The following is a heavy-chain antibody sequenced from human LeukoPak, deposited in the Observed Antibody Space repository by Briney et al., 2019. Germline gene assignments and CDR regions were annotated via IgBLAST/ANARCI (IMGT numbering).Heavy chain of an antibody. D-gene: IGHD6-6*01. J-gene: IGHJ4*02. CDR1: GGSISSGSYY. Sequence: PSQTLSLTCTVSGGSISSGSYYWSWIRQPAGKGLEWIGRIYTSGSTNYNPSLKSRVTISVDTSKNQFSLKLSSVTAADTAVYYCARGALEYSSSSPLDYWGQGTLVTVSS. CDR2: IYTSGST. V-gene: IGHV4-61*02. CDR3: ARGALEYSSSSPLDY.